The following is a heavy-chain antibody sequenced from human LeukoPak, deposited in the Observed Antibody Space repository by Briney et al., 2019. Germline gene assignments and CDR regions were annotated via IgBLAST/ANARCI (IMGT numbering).Heavy chain of an antibody. CDR2: IYHSGST. D-gene: IGHD1-26*01. V-gene: IGHV4-30-2*01. CDR3: ARVWGGSYFDY. CDR1: GGSISSGGYS. Sequence: SETLSLTCTVSGGSISSGGYSWSWIRQPPGKGLEWIGYIYHSGSTYYNPSLKSRVTISVDRSKNQFSLKLSSVTAADTAVFYCARVWGGSYFDYWGQGTLVTVSS. J-gene: IGHJ4*02.